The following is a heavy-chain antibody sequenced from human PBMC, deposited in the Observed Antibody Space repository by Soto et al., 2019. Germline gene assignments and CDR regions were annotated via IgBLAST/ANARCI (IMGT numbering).Heavy chain of an antibody. Sequence: EVQLVESGGGLVQPGGSLRLSCAASGFTFSNYWMTWVRQAPGKGVEWVANLKKDGSEQYYVDSVKGRFTVSRDNATNSVDLQMNSLRPEDTAVYYCASGNYYNGMDFWGQGTTVTVSS. CDR1: GFTFSNYW. V-gene: IGHV3-7*01. D-gene: IGHD3-10*01. CDR2: LKKDGSEQ. CDR3: ASGNYYNGMDF. J-gene: IGHJ6*02.